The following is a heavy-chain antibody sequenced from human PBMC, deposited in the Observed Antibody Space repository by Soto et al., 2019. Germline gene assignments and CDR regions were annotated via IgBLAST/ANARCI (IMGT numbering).Heavy chain of an antibody. CDR1: GFTFGDYA. V-gene: IGHV3-49*03. CDR2: IRSKAYGGTT. CDR3: TRDLAGQLALYYYYYYGMDV. Sequence: PGGSLRLSCTASGFTFGDYAMSWFRQAPGKGLEWVGFIRSKAYGGTTEYAASVKGRFTISRDDSKSIAYLQMNSLKTEDTAVYYCTRDLAGQLALYYYYYYGMDVWGQGTTVTVSS. D-gene: IGHD6-6*01. J-gene: IGHJ6*02.